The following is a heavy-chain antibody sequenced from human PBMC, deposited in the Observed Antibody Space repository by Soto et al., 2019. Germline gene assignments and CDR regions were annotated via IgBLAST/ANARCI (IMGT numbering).Heavy chain of an antibody. CDR1: GYTFTGYY. J-gene: IGHJ6*02. D-gene: IGHD5-18*01. CDR3: ARAPGVSTNHTGQYSYGLRPTIETRYYYYGMDV. V-gene: IGHV1-2*04. Sequence: ASVKVSCKASGYTFTGYYMHWVRQAPGQGLEWMGWINPNSGGTNYAQKFQGWVTMTRDTSISTAYMELSRLRSDDTAVYYCARAPGVSTNHTGQYSYGLRPTIETRYYYYGMDVWGQGTTVTVSS. CDR2: INPNSGGT.